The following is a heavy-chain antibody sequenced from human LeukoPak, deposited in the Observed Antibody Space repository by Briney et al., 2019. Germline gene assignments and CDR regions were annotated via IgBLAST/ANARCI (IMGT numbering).Heavy chain of an antibody. CDR3: AKDSIAAAGKAWFDP. J-gene: IGHJ5*02. CDR1: GFTFSSYA. Sequence: GGTLRLSCAASGFTFSSYAMSWVRQAPGEGLEWVSATSGSGGSTYYADSVKGRFTVSRDNSKNTLYLQMNSLRAEDTAVYYCAKDSIAAAGKAWFDPWGQGTLVTVSS. CDR2: TSGSGGST. D-gene: IGHD6-13*01. V-gene: IGHV3-23*01.